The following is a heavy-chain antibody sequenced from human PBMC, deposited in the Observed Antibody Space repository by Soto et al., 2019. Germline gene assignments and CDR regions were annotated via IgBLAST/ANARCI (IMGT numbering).Heavy chain of an antibody. D-gene: IGHD6-13*01. V-gene: IGHV1-2*02. Sequence: ASVKVSCKASGYTFTGYYMHWVRQAPGQGLEWMGWINPNSGGTSYAQKFQGRVTMTRDTSISKSYMELSSLRSDETAVYYCPRDAGNIGAAFGPTTNWFDTWGQASMVTVSS. J-gene: IGHJ5*02. CDR3: PRDAGNIGAAFGPTTNWFDT. CDR1: GYTFTGYY. CDR2: INPNSGGT.